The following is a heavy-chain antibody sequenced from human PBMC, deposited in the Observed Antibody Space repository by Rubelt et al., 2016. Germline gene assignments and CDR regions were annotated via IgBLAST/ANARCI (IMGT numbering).Heavy chain of an antibody. CDR2: INHSGST. CDR1: GGSFSGYY. Sequence: QVQLQQWGAGLLKPSETLSLICAVYGGSFSGYYWSWIRQPPGKGLEWIGEINHSGSTNYNPSLKGRVTISVDSSKYQFSLKLSSVTAAHPDVYYCARDRPLRDGMDYWGQGTLVTVSS. V-gene: IGHV4-34*01. J-gene: IGHJ4*02. CDR3: ARDRPLRDGMDY. D-gene: IGHD1-14*01.